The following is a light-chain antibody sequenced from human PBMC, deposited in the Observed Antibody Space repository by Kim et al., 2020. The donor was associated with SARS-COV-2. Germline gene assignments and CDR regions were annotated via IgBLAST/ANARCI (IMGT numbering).Light chain of an antibody. V-gene: IGLV4-69*01. CDR3: QTWGTGTRGV. J-gene: IGLJ3*02. CDR1: SGHSSYA. CDR2: VNSDGSH. Sequence: QLVLTQSPSASASLGASVKLTCILSSGHSSYAIAWHQQQPEKGPRYLMKVNSDGSHSKGDGIPDRFSGSSSGAERYLTISSLQSEDEPDYYCQTWGTGTRGVFGGGTKLTVL.